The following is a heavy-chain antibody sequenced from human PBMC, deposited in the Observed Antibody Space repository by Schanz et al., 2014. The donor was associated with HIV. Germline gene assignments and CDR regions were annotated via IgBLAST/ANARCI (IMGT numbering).Heavy chain of an antibody. CDR1: GFTFSVYA. CDR2: VYIGDST. V-gene: IGHV3-53*02. J-gene: IGHJ3*02. CDR3: ARENPLYYYLHGGPFDI. Sequence: EVQLVETGGRLIQPGGSLRLSCAASGFTFSVYAMNWVRQAPGKGLEWVSVVYIGDSTFYANSVKGRFTISRDDSKNTLYLQMNSLRAEDTAVYYCARENPLYYYLHGGPFDIWGQGTMVTVSS. D-gene: IGHD3-10*01.